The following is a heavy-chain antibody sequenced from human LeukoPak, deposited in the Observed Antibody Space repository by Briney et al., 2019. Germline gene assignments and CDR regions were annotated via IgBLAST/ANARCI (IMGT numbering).Heavy chain of an antibody. V-gene: IGHV4-39*01. Sequence: PSETLSLTCTVSGGSISSSSYYWGWIRQPPGKGLEWIGSIYYSGSTYYNPSLKSRVTISVDTSKNQFSLKLSSVTAADTAVYYCARVEVVVAADYWYFDLWGRGTLVTVSS. CDR3: ARVEVVVAADYWYFDL. D-gene: IGHD2-15*01. J-gene: IGHJ2*01. CDR2: IYYSGST. CDR1: GGSISSSSYY.